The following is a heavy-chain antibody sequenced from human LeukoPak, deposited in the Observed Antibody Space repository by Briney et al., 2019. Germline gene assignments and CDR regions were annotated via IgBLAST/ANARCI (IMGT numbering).Heavy chain of an antibody. J-gene: IGHJ4*02. V-gene: IGHV1-2*06. CDR2: INPNSGVT. D-gene: IGHD3-16*02. Sequence: ASVKVSCKASGYTFTGYYMHWVRQAPGQGLEWMGRINPNSGVTNYAQKFQGRVTMTRDTSISTAYMELSRLRSDDTAVYYCARDLRYYDYVWGSYRLNYWGQGTLVTVSS. CDR3: ARDLRYYDYVWGSYRLNY. CDR1: GYTFTGYY.